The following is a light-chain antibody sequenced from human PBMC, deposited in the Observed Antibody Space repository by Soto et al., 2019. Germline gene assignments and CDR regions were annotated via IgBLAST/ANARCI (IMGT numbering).Light chain of an antibody. CDR3: SSYTSSSTLLYV. CDR2: DVS. CDR1: SRDVGGYNY. J-gene: IGLJ1*01. V-gene: IGLV2-14*01. Sequence: QSALTQPASVSGSPGQSITISCTGTSRDVGGYNYVSWYQQHPGKAPKLMIYDVSNRPSGVSNRFSGSKSGNTASLTISGLQAEDEADYYCSSYTSSSTLLYVFGPGTKVTVL.